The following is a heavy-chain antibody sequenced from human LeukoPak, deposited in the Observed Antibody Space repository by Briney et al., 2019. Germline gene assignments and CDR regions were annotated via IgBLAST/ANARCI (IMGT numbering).Heavy chain of an antibody. CDR2: ITGYGGGT. CDR3: VKGSSSSRPYYFDY. V-gene: IGHV3-23*01. J-gene: IGHJ4*02. CDR1: GFTFSNYA. Sequence: GGSLRLSCAASGFTFSNYAMGWVRQAPGKGLEWISAITGYGGGTYHADSVKGRFTISRDNSKNTLYLQMDSLRVEDTAIYYCVKGSSSSRPYYFDYWGRGTLVTVSS. D-gene: IGHD6-6*01.